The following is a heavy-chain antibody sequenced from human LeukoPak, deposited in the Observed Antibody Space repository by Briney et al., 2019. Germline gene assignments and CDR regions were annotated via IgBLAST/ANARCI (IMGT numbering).Heavy chain of an antibody. CDR1: GDAISRSS. CDR2: MFYGGYT. Sequence: PSETLSLTCTVSGDAISRSSWSWIRQPPEKGLEWIGYMFYGGYTNHNPSPKGRVTMTVDTSKHQFSLKLTSGPTGDPNVYYCARHKVHDFGGSDWYFDLWGRGTLVTVSS. D-gene: IGHD4-23*01. CDR3: ARHKVHDFGGSDWYFDL. V-gene: IGHV4-59*08. J-gene: IGHJ2*01.